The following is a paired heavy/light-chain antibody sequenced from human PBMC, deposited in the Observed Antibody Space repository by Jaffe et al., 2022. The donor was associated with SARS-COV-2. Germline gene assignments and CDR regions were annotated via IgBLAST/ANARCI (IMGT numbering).Heavy chain of an antibody. CDR3: ARDRPYDGSI. V-gene: IGHV3-30*03. J-gene: IGHJ3*02. Sequence: QVQLVESGGGVVQPGRSLRLSCAASGFTFNNFGMHWVRQAPGKGLEWVAVISRDGSDAYYAGSVKGRFTISRDNPKNTLYLQMNSLRAEDTAVYYCARDRPYDGSIWGQGTMVTVSS. CDR1: GFTFNNFG. D-gene: IGHD3-22*01. CDR2: ISRDGSDA.
Light chain of an antibody. J-gene: IGKJ1*01. CDR3: QQHYTTLTWT. CDR2: WAS. V-gene: IGKV4-1*01. Sequence: DIVVTQSPDSLAVSLGERATINCKSSQSVLYSSNNKNYLTWYQQKPGQPPKLLIYWASTRESGVPDRFSGSGSGTDFTLTISSLQAEDVAVYYCQQHYTTLTWTFGQGTKVEIK. CDR1: QSVLYSSNNKNY.